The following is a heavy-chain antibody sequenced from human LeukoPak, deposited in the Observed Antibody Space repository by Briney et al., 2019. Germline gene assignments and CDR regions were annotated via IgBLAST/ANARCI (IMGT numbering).Heavy chain of an antibody. CDR3: AREGNYYDMDV. V-gene: IGHV3-53*01. J-gene: IGHJ6*02. CDR1: GFTVSSYY. CDR2: IYSGGST. Sequence: GGSLRLSCATSGFTVSSYYMIWVRQAPGKGLEWVSVIYSGGSTYYADSVKGRFTISRDNSKNTLYLQMNSLRAEDTAVYYCAREGNYYDMDVWGQGTTVTVSS.